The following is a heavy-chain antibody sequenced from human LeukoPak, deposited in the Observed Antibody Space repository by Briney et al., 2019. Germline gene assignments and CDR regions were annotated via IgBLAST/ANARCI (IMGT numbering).Heavy chain of an antibody. D-gene: IGHD6-13*01. Sequence: ASVKVSCKASGYTFTSYHMHWVRQAPGQGLEWMGIINPSGGSTNYAQRFRGRVTMTRDMSTGTVYMELSSLTSEDTAVYYCARTLYIAAAPGGFDYWGQGTLVTVSS. CDR3: ARTLYIAAAPGGFDY. V-gene: IGHV1-46*01. J-gene: IGHJ4*02. CDR2: INPSGGST. CDR1: GYTFTSYH.